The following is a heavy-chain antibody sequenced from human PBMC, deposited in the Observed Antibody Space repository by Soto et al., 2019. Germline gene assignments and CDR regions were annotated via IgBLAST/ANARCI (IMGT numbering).Heavy chain of an antibody. CDR3: ARGRSGKYGYFDY. Sequence: EVQLLESGGGLVQPGGSLRLSCAASGFTFSSYAMSWVRQAPGKGLEWVSAISGSGGSTYYADSVKGRFTISRDNSKNTLYLEMNTLGAEDTAVYYCARGRSGKYGYFDYWGQGLLVTVSS. CDR2: ISGSGGST. CDR1: GFTFSSYA. V-gene: IGHV3-23*01. J-gene: IGHJ4*02. D-gene: IGHD1-26*01.